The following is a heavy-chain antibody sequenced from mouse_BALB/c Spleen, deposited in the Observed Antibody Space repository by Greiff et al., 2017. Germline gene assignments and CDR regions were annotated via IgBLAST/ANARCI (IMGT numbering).Heavy chain of an antibody. CDR3: ARRITTVVATRDYAMDY. V-gene: IGHV1-18*01. CDR1: GYTFTEYT. CDR2: INPNNGGT. Sequence: VQLQQSGPELVKPGASVKISCKTSGYTFTEYTMHWVKQSHGKSLEWIGGINPNNGGTSYNQKFKGKATLTVDKSSSTAYMELRSLTSEDSAVYYCARRITTVVATRDYAMDYWGQGTSVTVSS. D-gene: IGHD1-1*01. J-gene: IGHJ4*01.